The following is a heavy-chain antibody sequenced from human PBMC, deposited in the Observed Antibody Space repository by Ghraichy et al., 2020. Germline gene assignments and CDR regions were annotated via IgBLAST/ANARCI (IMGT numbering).Heavy chain of an antibody. Sequence: GSLRLSCTVSGGSISSYYWSWIRQPPGKGLEWIGYIYYSGSTNYNPSLKSRVTISVDTSKNQFSLKLSSVTAADTAVYYYARAGGQLEYYYYYGMDVWGQGTTVTVSS. CDR3: ARAGGQLEYYYYYGMDV. D-gene: IGHD2-2*01. CDR1: GGSISSYY. J-gene: IGHJ6*02. V-gene: IGHV4-59*01. CDR2: IYYSGST.